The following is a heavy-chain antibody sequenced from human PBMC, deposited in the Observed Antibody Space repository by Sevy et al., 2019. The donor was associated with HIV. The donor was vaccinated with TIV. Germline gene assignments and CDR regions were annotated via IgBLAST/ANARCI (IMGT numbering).Heavy chain of an antibody. D-gene: IGHD1-26*01. J-gene: IGHJ4*02. Sequence: SETLSLTCTVSGGSITSLYWNWIRQPPGKGLEWIANIYYNGHINYNPSLKSRVTLSLDTSTNQFSLRLSSATAADTAMYYCAGENAWGRGYSWGQGTLVTVSS. V-gene: IGHV4-59*08. CDR3: AGENAWGRGYS. CDR1: GGSITSLY. CDR2: IYYNGHI.